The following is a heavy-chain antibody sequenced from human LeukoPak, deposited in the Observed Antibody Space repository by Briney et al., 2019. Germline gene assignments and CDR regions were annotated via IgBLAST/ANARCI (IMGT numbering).Heavy chain of an antibody. Sequence: GGSLRLSCAASGFTFSSYSMNWVRQAPGKGLEWVSSISSSSSYIYYADSVKGRFTISRDNAKNSLYLQMNSLRAEDTAVYYCARDLWFGGLQDYNWFDPWGQGTLVTVSS. V-gene: IGHV3-21*01. J-gene: IGHJ5*02. D-gene: IGHD3-10*01. CDR1: GFTFSSYS. CDR2: ISSSSSYI. CDR3: ARDLWFGGLQDYNWFDP.